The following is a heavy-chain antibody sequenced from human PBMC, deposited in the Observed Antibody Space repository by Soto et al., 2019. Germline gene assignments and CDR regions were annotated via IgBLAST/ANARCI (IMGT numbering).Heavy chain of an antibody. CDR2: ISSTTNYI. CDR1: GFIFTRYS. V-gene: IGHV3-21*06. CDR3: ARESEDLTSNFDY. J-gene: IGHJ4*01. Sequence: LRLSCAASGFIFTRYSMNWVRQAPGKGLEWVSSISSTTNYIYYGDSMKGRFTISRDNAKNSLYLEMNSLRAEDTAVYYCARESEDLTSNFDYWGQGTLVAVSS.